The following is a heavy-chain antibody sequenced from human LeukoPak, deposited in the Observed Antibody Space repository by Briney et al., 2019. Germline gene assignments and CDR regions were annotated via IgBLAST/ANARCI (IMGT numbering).Heavy chain of an antibody. Sequence: GGSLRLSCAASGFTFSSYGMHWVRQAPGKGLEWVAFIRYDGSNKYYADSVKGRFTISRDNSKNTLYLQMNSLRAEDTAVYYCAKEAIRSGGATRPDGYWGQGTLVTVSS. CDR3: AKEAIRSGGATRPDGY. J-gene: IGHJ4*02. CDR2: IRYDGSNK. D-gene: IGHD1-26*01. CDR1: GFTFSSYG. V-gene: IGHV3-30*02.